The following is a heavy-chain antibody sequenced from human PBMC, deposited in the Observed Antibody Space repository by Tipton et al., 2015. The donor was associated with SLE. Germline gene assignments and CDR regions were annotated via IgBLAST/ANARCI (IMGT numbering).Heavy chain of an antibody. J-gene: IGHJ5*02. CDR1: GGSISRHY. V-gene: IGHV4-59*11. CDR3: ARDTWAGGFSGYGENH. Sequence: TLSLTCTVSGGSISRHYWGWIRQPPGKGLEWIGYIYYTGSTNYNPSLKSRVTISVDTSQNRFSLQLTSVTAADTAVYYCARDTWAGGFSGYGENHWGQGTLVTVSS. D-gene: IGHD5-12*01. CDR2: IYYTGST.